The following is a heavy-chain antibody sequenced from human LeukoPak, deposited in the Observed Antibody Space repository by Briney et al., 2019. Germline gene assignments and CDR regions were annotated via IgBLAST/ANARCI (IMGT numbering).Heavy chain of an antibody. CDR2: INHSGST. D-gene: IGHD2-21*01. V-gene: IGHV4-34*01. CDR1: GGSFSGYY. J-gene: IGHJ4*02. CDR3: ARVSLPFLFHY. Sequence: SETLSLTCAVYGGSFSGYYWSWIRQPPGNGLEWIGEINHSGSTKYNPSLKSRVTISVHPSKNQFSLKLSSVTAADTAVYYCARVSLPFLFHYRGQGTLVTLSS.